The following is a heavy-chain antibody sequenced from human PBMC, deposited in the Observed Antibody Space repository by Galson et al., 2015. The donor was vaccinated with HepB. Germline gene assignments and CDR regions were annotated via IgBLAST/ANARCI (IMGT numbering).Heavy chain of an antibody. CDR3: ARGDLPWGEGTFDY. CDR2: TYYRSKWYN. D-gene: IGHD7-27*01. CDR1: GDSVSSNSAA. V-gene: IGHV6-1*01. J-gene: IGHJ4*02. Sequence: CAISGDSVSSNSAAWNWIRQSPSRGLEWLGRTYYRSKWYNDYAVSVKSRITINPDTSKNQFSLQLNSVTPEDTAVYYCARGDLPWGEGTFDYWGQGTLVTVSS.